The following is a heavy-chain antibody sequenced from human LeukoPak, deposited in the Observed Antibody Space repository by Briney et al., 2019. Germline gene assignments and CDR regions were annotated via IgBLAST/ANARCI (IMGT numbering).Heavy chain of an antibody. V-gene: IGHV4-59*08. CDR1: GGSISSYY. Sequence: SETLSLTCTVSGGSISSYYWSWIRQPPGKGLEWIGYIYYSGSTNYNPSLKSRVTTSVDTSKNQFSLKLSSVTAADTAVYYCARHIRGSYAGGFDYWGQGTLVTVSS. CDR2: IYYSGST. D-gene: IGHD1-26*01. J-gene: IGHJ4*02. CDR3: ARHIRGSYAGGFDY.